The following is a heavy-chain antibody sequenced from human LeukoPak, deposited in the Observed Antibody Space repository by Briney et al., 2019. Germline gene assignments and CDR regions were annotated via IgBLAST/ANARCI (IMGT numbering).Heavy chain of an antibody. CDR1: GYTFTNYQ. Sequence: ASVKVSCKASGYTFTNYQMHWVRQAPGQGLEWMGIINPIGGSTRYAQKFQGRVTMTRDTTTSKVYMELSSLRPEDTAVYYCARVRLLTYDYGSGSYAYFDYWGQGTLVTVSS. CDR2: INPIGGST. J-gene: IGHJ4*02. V-gene: IGHV1-46*01. CDR3: ARVRLLTYDYGSGSYAYFDY. D-gene: IGHD3-10*01.